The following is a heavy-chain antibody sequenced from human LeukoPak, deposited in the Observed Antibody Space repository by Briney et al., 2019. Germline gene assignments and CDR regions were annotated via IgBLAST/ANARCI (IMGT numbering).Heavy chain of an antibody. CDR2: IKRDGSEK. J-gene: IGHJ4*02. CDR1: GFTFSTYW. D-gene: IGHD3-3*01. CDR3: ARVIWSGYYQIDY. V-gene: IGHV3-7*01. Sequence: PGGSLRLSCAASGFTFSTYWMNWVRQAPGKGLEWVANIKRDGSEKYYVDSVKGRFTISRDNAKNSLYLQMNSLRAEDTAVYYCARVIWSGYYQIDYWGQGTLVTVSS.